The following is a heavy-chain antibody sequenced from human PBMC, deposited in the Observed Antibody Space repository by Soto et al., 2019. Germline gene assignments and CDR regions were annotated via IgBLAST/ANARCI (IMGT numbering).Heavy chain of an antibody. J-gene: IGHJ3*02. CDR1: GFTFSSYW. D-gene: IGHD6-19*01. V-gene: IGHV3-74*01. CDR2: INSDGSST. Sequence: GGSLRLSGSASGFTFSSYWMHWVRQAPGKGLVWVSRINSDGSSTSYADSVKGRFTISRDNAKNTLYLQMNSLRAEDMAVYYCARDRSGWYWGYAFDIWGQGTMVTVS. CDR3: ARDRSGWYWGYAFDI.